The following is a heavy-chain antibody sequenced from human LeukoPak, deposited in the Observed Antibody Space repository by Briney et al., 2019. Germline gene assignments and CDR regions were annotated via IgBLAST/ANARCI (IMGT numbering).Heavy chain of an antibody. V-gene: IGHV4-39*01. CDR3: ARGSRGIAVAGTGLFDY. CDR1: YGSISDISYY. Sequence: SETLSLTCTVSYGSISDISYYWGWIRQPPGKGLEWIGSIYYSGRTYYNSSLKSRVTISVDTSKNQFSLKLSSVTAADTAVYYCARGSRGIAVAGTGLFDYWGQGTLVTVSS. CDR2: IYYSGRT. D-gene: IGHD6-19*01. J-gene: IGHJ4*02.